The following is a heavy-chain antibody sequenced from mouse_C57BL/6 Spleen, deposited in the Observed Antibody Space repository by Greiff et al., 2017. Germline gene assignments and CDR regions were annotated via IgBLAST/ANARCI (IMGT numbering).Heavy chain of an antibody. D-gene: IGHD3-3*01. CDR2: ISDGGSYT. Sequence: EVNVVESGAGLVKPGGSLKLSCAASGFTFSSYAMSWVSQTPEKRLEWVATISDGGSYTYYPDNVKGRITISRDNAKNNLYLQMSHLKSEDTAMYYCAREGTWFDYWGQGTTLTVSS. CDR1: GFTFSSYA. V-gene: IGHV5-4*01. CDR3: AREGTWFDY. J-gene: IGHJ2*01.